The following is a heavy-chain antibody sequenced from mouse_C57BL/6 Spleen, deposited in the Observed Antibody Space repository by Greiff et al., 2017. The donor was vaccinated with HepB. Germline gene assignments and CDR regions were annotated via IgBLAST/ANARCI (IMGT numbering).Heavy chain of an antibody. Sequence: VHLVESGPELVKPGASVKISCKASGYAFSSSWMNWVKQRPGKGLEWIGRIYPGDGDTNYNGKFKGKATLTADKSSSTAYMQLSSLTSEDSAVYFCARQGIYYNDAMDYWGQGTSVTVSS. V-gene: IGHV1-82*01. J-gene: IGHJ4*01. CDR1: GYAFSSSW. CDR2: IYPGDGDT. CDR3: ARQGIYYNDAMDY. D-gene: IGHD1-1*01.